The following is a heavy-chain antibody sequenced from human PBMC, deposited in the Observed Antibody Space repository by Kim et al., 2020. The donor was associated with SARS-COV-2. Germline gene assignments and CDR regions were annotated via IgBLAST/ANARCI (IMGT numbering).Heavy chain of an antibody. Sequence: TPPLNSRVTIAVDTSNNQFSLELSSVAAADTAVYYCARGRGWLQNPRDYWGQGTLVTVSS. CDR3: ARGRGWLQNPRDY. D-gene: IGHD5-12*01. V-gene: IGHV4-61*02. J-gene: IGHJ4*02.